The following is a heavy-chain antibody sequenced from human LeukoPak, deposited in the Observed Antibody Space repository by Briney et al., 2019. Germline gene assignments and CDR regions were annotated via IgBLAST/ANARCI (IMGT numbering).Heavy chain of an antibody. V-gene: IGHV4-34*01. CDR1: GGSFSGYY. CDR2: INHSGST. Sequence: SETLSLTCAVYGGSFSGYYWSWIRQPPGKGLEWIGEINHSGSTNYNPSLKSRVTISVDTSKNQFSLKLSSVTAADTAVYYCARAGANYYDSSGYFTFVQDAFDIWGQGTMVTVSS. J-gene: IGHJ3*02. D-gene: IGHD3-22*01. CDR3: ARAGANYYDSSGYFTFVQDAFDI.